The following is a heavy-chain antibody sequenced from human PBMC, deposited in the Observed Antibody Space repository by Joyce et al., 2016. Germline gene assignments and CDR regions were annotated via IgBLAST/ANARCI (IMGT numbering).Heavy chain of an antibody. D-gene: IGHD7-27*01. CDR2: INHSGST. J-gene: IGHJ5*02. CDR3: ARGPRSNWGLVWFDP. V-gene: IGHV4-34*01. Sequence: QVQLQQWGAGLLKPSETLSLTCAVYGGSFSGYYWSWIRQPPGKGLELIGEINHSGSTNYTPALKSRVTISVDTSKNQFSLKLSSVTAADTAVYYCARGPRSNWGLVWFDPWGQGTLVTVSS. CDR1: GGSFSGYY.